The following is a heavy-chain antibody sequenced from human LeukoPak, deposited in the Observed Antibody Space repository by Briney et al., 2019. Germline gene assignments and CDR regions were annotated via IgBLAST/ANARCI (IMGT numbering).Heavy chain of an antibody. CDR1: GESFSGYY. CDR3: AKVAVTGYNWFDP. D-gene: IGHD2-21*02. CDR2: INHFGST. J-gene: IGHJ5*02. Sequence: SETLSLTCAVYGESFSGYYWNWIRQPPGKGLEWIGEINHFGSTNYNPSFQSRVTMSLDTSKSQFSLKLSSVTAADTAVYYCAKVAVTGYNWFDPWGQGTLVTVSS. V-gene: IGHV4-34*01.